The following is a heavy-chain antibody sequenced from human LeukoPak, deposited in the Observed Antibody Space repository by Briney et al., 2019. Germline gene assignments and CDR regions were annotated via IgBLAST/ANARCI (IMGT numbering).Heavy chain of an antibody. J-gene: IGHJ5*02. CDR1: GGSISSSSYY. Sequence: SETLSLTCTVSGGSISSSSYYWGWIRQPPGKGLEWIGYIYYSGSTNYNPSLKSRVTISVDTSKNQFSLKLSSVTAADTAVYYCARELDDYSNYDRWFDPWGQGTLVTVSS. CDR3: ARELDDYSNYDRWFDP. V-gene: IGHV4-61*01. D-gene: IGHD4-11*01. CDR2: IYYSGST.